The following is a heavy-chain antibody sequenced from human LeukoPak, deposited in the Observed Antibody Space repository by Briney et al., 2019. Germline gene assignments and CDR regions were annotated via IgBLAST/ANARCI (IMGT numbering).Heavy chain of an antibody. Sequence: ETLSLTCTVSGGSVRSNSYYWSWIRQPPGKGLEWIGYIYHSGTTNYNPSLKSRVTISVDTSKNQFSLNLSSVTAADTAVYYCARATPGFSSGWFNNWFDPWGQGTLVTVSS. CDR2: IYHSGTT. J-gene: IGHJ5*02. CDR3: ARATPGFSSGWFNNWFDP. V-gene: IGHV4-61*01. CDR1: GGSVRSNSYY. D-gene: IGHD6-19*01.